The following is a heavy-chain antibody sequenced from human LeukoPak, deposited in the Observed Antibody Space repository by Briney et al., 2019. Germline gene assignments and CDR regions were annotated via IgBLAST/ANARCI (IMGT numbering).Heavy chain of an antibody. V-gene: IGHV3-21*01. CDR1: GFTFSSYT. CDR3: ARDGDSSAYHYFDY. D-gene: IGHD3-22*01. CDR2: ISGSGTFI. J-gene: IGHJ4*02. Sequence: GGSQRLSCAASGFTFSSYTMNWVRQAPGKGLEWVSSISGSGTFIYDADSMKGRFTISGDNVRNSLYLQMNSLRVDDTAVYYCARDGDSSAYHYFDYWGQGTLVTVSS.